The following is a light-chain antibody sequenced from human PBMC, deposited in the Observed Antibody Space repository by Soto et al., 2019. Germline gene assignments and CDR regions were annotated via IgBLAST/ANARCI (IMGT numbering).Light chain of an antibody. J-gene: IGLJ1*01. V-gene: IGLV2-8*01. Sequence: QSALTQPPSASGSPGQSVTISCTGTSSDIGGYSFVSWYQQHPGKAPKLMIYDVTKRPSGVPDRFSGSKSGNTASLTVSGLQAEDEADYYCSSYAGSNNFDVFGTGTKVTVL. CDR3: SSYAGSNNFDV. CDR1: SSDIGGYSF. CDR2: DVT.